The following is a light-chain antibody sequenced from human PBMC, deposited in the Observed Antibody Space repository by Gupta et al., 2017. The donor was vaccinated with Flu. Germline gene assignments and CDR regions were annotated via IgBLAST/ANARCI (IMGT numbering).Light chain of an antibody. Sequence: DIQMTQSPSSLSASVGDRVTITCQASQDISNYLNWYQLKPGKAPKLLIYAASKVEIGVPSRFSGSGSGTDFTFTISSRQPEDVAAYYCQHGDSLPITFGRGTKVDIK. J-gene: IGKJ4*01. CDR3: QHGDSLPIT. CDR2: AAS. CDR1: QDISNY. V-gene: IGKV1-33*01.